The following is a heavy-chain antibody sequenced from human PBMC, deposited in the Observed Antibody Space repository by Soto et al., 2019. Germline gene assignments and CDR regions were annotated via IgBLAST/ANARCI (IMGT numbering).Heavy chain of an antibody. J-gene: IGHJ4*02. CDR3: ARKDYYDSSGYRRDFDY. CDR1: GYTLTELS. D-gene: IGHD3-22*01. V-gene: IGHV1-24*01. Sequence: ASVKVSCTVSGYTLTELSMHWVRQAPGKGLEWMGGFDPEDGETIYAQKFQGRVTMTEDTSTDTAYMELRSLRSDDTAVYYCARKDYYDSSGYRRDFDYWGQGTLVTVSS. CDR2: FDPEDGET.